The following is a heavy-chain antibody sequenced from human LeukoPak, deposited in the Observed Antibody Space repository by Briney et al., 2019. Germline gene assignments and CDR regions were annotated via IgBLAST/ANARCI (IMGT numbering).Heavy chain of an antibody. Sequence: SCKASGYTFTSYAMSWVRQAPGKGLEWVSGLSGSGGNTIYADSVKGRFTISRDNSKNTMFLQMNSLRAEDTAVYYCAKELSGGWPFDYWGQGALVTVSS. V-gene: IGHV3-23*01. CDR3: AKELSGGWPFDY. J-gene: IGHJ4*02. D-gene: IGHD6-19*01. CDR1: GYTFTSYA. CDR2: LSGSGGNT.